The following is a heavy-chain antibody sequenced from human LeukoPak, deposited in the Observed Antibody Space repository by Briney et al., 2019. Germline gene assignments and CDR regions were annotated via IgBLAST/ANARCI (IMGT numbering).Heavy chain of an antibody. V-gene: IGHV1-69*01. J-gene: IGHJ4*02. Sequence: SVKVSCKASGGTFSSYAISWVRQAPGQGLEWMGGIIPIFGTANYAQKFQGRVTITADESTSTAYMELSSLRSEDTAVYYCATRGNRIAARQLAPSRFDYWGQGTLVTVSS. CDR1: GGTFSSYA. CDR3: ATRGNRIAARQLAPSRFDY. D-gene: IGHD6-6*01. CDR2: IIPIFGTA.